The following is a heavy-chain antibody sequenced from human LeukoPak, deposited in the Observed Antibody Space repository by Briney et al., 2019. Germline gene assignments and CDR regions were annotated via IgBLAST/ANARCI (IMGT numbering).Heavy chain of an antibody. D-gene: IGHD3-10*01. CDR2: IIPILGIA. CDR1: GGTFSSYA. CDR3: ARSPHYYGRYNWFDP. Sequence: GSSVKASCKASGGTFSSYAISWVRQAPGQGLEWMGRIIPILGIANYAQKFQGRVTITADKSTSTAYMELSSLRSEDTAVYYCARSPHYYGRYNWFDPWGQGTLVTVSS. J-gene: IGHJ5*02. V-gene: IGHV1-69*04.